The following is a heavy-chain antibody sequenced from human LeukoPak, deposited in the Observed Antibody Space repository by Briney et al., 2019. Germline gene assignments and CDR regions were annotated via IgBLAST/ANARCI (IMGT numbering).Heavy chain of an antibody. V-gene: IGHV4-38-2*02. J-gene: IGHJ4*02. CDR1: GYSISSGYY. D-gene: IGHD6-13*01. CDR2: IYHSGST. CDR3: ARGVYSTSTDY. Sequence: SETLSLTCTVSGYSISSGYYWGWIRQPPGKGLEWIGSIYHSGSTYYNPSLKSRVTISVDKSKNQFSLKLSSVTAADTAVYYCARGVYSTSTDYWGKGTLVTVSS.